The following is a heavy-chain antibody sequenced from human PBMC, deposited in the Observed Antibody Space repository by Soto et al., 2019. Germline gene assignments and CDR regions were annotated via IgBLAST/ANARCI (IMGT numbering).Heavy chain of an antibody. CDR2: ISAYNGNT. V-gene: IGHV1-18*04. CDR3: AREGAYGDYPYYYCYGMDV. D-gene: IGHD4-17*01. Sequence: SVKVYSKALCYTFTSYGISWVRQAPGQGLEWMGWISAYNGNTNYAQKLQGRVTMTTDTSTSTAYMELRSLRSDDTAVYYCAREGAYGDYPYYYCYGMDVWGQGTTVTVSS. J-gene: IGHJ6*02. CDR1: CYTFTSYG.